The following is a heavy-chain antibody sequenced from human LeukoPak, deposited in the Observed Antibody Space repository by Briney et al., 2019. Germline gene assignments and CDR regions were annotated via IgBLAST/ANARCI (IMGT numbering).Heavy chain of an antibody. CDR3: ARDKAPYYYYGMDV. J-gene: IGHJ6*02. CDR1: GGTFSSYA. CDR2: IIPIFGIA. V-gene: IGHV1-69*04. Sequence: ASVKVSCKASGGTFSSYAISWVRQAPGQGLEWMGRIIPIFGIANYAQKFQGRVTITADKSTSTAYMELSSLRSEDTAVYYCARDKAPYYYYGMDVWGQGTPVTVSS.